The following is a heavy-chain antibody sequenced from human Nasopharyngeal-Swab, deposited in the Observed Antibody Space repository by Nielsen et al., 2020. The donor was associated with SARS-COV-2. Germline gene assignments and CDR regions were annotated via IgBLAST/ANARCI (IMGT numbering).Heavy chain of an antibody. CDR2: IGGSGDST. V-gene: IGHV3-23*01. J-gene: IGHJ6*03. D-gene: IGHD3-3*02. CDR1: GFTLSSYC. Sequence: GGSLRLSCAASGFTLSSYCMTWVRQAPGKGLEWVSSIGGSGDSTFYADSVKGRFTISRDRSKNTLFLQMNSLRVDDTAVYYCAKSTFMEETYSYYMDVWDKGATVTVSS. CDR3: AKSTFMEETYSYYMDV.